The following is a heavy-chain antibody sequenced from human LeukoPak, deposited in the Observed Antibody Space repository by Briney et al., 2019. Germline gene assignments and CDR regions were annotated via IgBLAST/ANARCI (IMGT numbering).Heavy chain of an antibody. D-gene: IGHD5-18*01. CDR1: GYTFTSYG. CDR3: ARDSTVDTAMVGGY. J-gene: IGHJ4*02. V-gene: IGHV1-18*01. Sequence: ASVKVSCKASGYTFTSYGISWVRQAPGQGLEWMGWISAYNGNTNYAQKLQGRVTMTTDTSTSTAYMERRSLRFDDTAVYYCARDSTVDTAMVGGYWGQGTLVTVSS. CDR2: ISAYNGNT.